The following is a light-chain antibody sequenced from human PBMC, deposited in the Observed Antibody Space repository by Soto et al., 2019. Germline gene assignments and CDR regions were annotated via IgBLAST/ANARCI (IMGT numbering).Light chain of an antibody. Sequence: QTVVTQEPSFSVSPGGTVTLPCGLSSGSVSPSYYPGWFQQTPGQAPRALIYTTNTRSSGVPDRFSGSILGNKAALTITGAQADDESDYYCVLYMGSGIWVFGGGTKLTV. CDR2: TTN. V-gene: IGLV8-61*01. CDR1: SGSVSPSYY. J-gene: IGLJ3*02. CDR3: VLYMGSGIWV.